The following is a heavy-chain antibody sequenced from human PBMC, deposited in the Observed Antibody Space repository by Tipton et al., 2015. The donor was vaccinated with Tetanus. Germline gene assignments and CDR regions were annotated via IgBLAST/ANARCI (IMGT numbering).Heavy chain of an antibody. J-gene: IGHJ4*02. CDR2: DSGHSGNT. CDR3: ARLVKQWLVPEDY. D-gene: IGHD5-12*01. V-gene: IGHV1-18*01. Sequence: QSGPEVKKPGASVKVSCKASGYTLTNYGINWVRQAPGQGLEWMGWDSGHSGNTVSARKVQSRVTMTTDTSTNTAYLELRSLRSDDTAVYFCARLVKQWLVPEDYWGQGTLVTVSS. CDR1: GYTLTNYG.